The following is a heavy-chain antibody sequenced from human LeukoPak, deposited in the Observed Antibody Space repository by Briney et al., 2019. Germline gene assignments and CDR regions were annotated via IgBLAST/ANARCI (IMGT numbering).Heavy chain of an antibody. D-gene: IGHD2/OR15-2a*01. V-gene: IGHV3-43*02. CDR2: INGDGGRT. J-gene: IGHJ3*02. CDR1: GFTFDDYA. Sequence: PGGSLRLSCAASGFTFDDYAMDWVRQAPGKGLECVSLINGDGGRTFYADSVKGRFTISRDNSKNSLYLQMNSLRTEDTALYYCAKDLASLYDAFDIWGQGTMVTVSS. CDR3: AKDLASLYDAFDI.